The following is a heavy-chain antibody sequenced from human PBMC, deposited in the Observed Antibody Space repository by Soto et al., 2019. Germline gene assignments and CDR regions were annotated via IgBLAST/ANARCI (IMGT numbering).Heavy chain of an antibody. V-gene: IGHV1-18*01. Sequence: QVQLVQSGPEVKKPGVSVKVSCKTSGYTFINYGISWVRQAPGQGLEWMGWINPDNGNTNFAQRLQGRVTMTADRSTRTAYMELRSLRFDDTAMYYCARVGGAVVTADYWGQGTLVTVSS. J-gene: IGHJ4*02. CDR1: GYTFINYG. CDR3: ARVGGAVVTADY. CDR2: INPDNGNT. D-gene: IGHD1-26*01.